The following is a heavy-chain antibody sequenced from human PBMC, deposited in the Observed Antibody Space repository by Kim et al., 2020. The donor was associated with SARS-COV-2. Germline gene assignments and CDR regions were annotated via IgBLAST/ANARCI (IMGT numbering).Heavy chain of an antibody. D-gene: IGHD3-3*01. CDR1: GFTLSDHY. CDR2: SRNKANSYTT. V-gene: IGHV3-72*01. J-gene: IGHJ5*02. CDR3: ARSGTDWVDWFEP. Sequence: GGSLRLSCAASGFTLSDHYMDWVRQAPGKGLEWVGRSRNKANSYTTEYAASVKGRFTISRGDSENSLYLQMNSLKTEDTAVYYCARSGTDWVDWFEPWGQGTLVTISS.